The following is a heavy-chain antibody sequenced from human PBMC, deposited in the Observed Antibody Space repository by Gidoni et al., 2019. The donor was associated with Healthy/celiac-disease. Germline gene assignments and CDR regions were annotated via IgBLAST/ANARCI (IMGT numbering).Heavy chain of an antibody. CDR3: AYSSGWYDGREY. D-gene: IGHD6-19*01. V-gene: IGHV4-34*01. J-gene: IGHJ4*02. CDR1: GGSFSGYY. Sequence: QVQLQQWGAGLLKPSETLSLTCAVYGGSFSGYYWSWIRQPPGKGLEWIWEINHSGSTNYNPSLKSRVTISVDTSKNQVSLKLSSVTAADTAVYYCAYSSGWYDGREYWGQGTLVTVSS. CDR2: INHSGST.